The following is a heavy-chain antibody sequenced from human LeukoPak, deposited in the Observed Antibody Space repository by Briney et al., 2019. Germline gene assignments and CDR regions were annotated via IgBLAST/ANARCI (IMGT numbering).Heavy chain of an antibody. J-gene: IGHJ4*02. Sequence: GGSLRLSCAASGITFSTYAMNWVRQAPGKGLEWVSGISGSGGSTYYADSVKGRFTISRDNSKNTLYLQMNSLRAEDTAVYYCASLSEDYWGQGTLVTVSS. D-gene: IGHD2/OR15-2a*01. CDR3: ASLSEDY. V-gene: IGHV3-23*01. CDR1: GITFSTYA. CDR2: ISGSGGST.